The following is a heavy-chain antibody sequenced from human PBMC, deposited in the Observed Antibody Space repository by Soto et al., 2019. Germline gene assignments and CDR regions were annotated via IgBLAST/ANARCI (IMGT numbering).Heavy chain of an antibody. CDR3: ARGLGSLPGGMDV. Sequence: SETLSLTCAVYGGSFSGYYWRWIRQPPGKGLEWIGEVDHSGSTNQNPSLKSRVTISLETSKNQFSLKLSSVTAADTGVYYCARGLGSLPGGMDVWGQGTTVTVSS. V-gene: IGHV4-34*01. CDR1: GGSFSGYY. CDR2: VDHSGST. J-gene: IGHJ6*02.